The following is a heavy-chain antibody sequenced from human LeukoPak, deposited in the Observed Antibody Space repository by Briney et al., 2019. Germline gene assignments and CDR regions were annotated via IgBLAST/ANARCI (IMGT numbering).Heavy chain of an antibody. J-gene: IGHJ4*02. D-gene: IGHD6-13*01. Sequence: GRSLRLSCAASGFTFSSYAMHWVRQAPGKGLEWVAVISYDGSNKYYADSAKGRFTISRDNANNSLYLQMNSLRDEDTAVYYCARDPIYSSSSYWGQGTLVTVSS. CDR1: GFTFSSYA. CDR2: ISYDGSNK. V-gene: IGHV3-30-3*01. CDR3: ARDPIYSSSSY.